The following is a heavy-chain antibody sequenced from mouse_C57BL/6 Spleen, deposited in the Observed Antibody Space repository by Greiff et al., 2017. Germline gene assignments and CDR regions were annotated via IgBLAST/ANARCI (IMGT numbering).Heavy chain of an antibody. CDR1: GYTFTNYW. Sequence: QVQLQQSGAELVRPGTSVKMSCKASGYTFTNYWIGWAKQRPGHGLEWIGDIYPGGGYTNYNEKFKGKDTLTADKSSSTAYMQFSSLTSEDSAIYYCARGGIYDGYYYPFAYWGQGTLVTVSA. J-gene: IGHJ3*01. CDR2: IYPGGGYT. CDR3: ARGGIYDGYYYPFAY. V-gene: IGHV1-63*01. D-gene: IGHD2-3*01.